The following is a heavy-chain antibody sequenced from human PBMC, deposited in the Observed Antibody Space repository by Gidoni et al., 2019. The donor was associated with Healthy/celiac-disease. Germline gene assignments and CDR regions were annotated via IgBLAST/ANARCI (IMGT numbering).Heavy chain of an antibody. J-gene: IGHJ6*02. Sequence: EVQLVESGGGLVQPGRSLRLSCAASGFTFADYAMHWVRQAPGKGLEWVSGISWNSGSIGYADSVKGRFTISRDNAKNSLYLQMNSLRAEDTALYYCAKDMDGDYDYYYGMDVWGQGTTVTVSS. CDR1: GFTFADYA. CDR3: AKDMDGDYDYYYGMDV. D-gene: IGHD4-17*01. V-gene: IGHV3-9*01. CDR2: ISWNSGSI.